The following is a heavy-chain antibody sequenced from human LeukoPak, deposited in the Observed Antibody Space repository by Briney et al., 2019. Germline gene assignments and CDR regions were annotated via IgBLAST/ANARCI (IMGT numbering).Heavy chain of an antibody. Sequence: GGSLRLSCAASGFSFRKYFMSWARQAPGKGLEWVATISNDASATTYGDSVWGRVTISRDNAQNSVFLQMHSLRAGDTAVYYCASSFTPYYYDVWGQGILVSVSS. CDR2: ISNDASAT. J-gene: IGHJ4*02. CDR3: ASSFTPYYYDV. CDR1: GFSFRKYF. V-gene: IGHV3-7*01. D-gene: IGHD2-15*01.